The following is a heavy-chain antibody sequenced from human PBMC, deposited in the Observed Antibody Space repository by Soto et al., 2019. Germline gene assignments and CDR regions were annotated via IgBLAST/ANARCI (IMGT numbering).Heavy chain of an antibody. CDR1: GGSINSNNYY. CDR3: ARHVGSGSYADWYSDI. J-gene: IGHJ2*01. CDR2: IYYSGYT. Sequence: PSETLSLTCSVSGGSINSNNYYWGWIRQPPGKGLEWIGSIYYSGYTYYNPSLKSRITTSLDTSKNQVSLKLSSVTAADTAVYYCARHVGSGSYADWYSDIWGRGTLVTVSS. D-gene: IGHD3-10*01. V-gene: IGHV4-39*01.